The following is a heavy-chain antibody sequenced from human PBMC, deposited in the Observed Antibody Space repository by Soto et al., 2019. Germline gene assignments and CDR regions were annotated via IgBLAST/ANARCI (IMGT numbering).Heavy chain of an antibody. CDR3: APMGV. Sequence: PGGSLRLSCAASGFTFSSFAMSCVRQAPGKGLEWVSAISGSDNSTYYADSVKGRFTISRDNSKNTLYLQMSSLRADDTAVYYSAPMGVWGQGTTVTVSS. V-gene: IGHV3-23*01. CDR2: ISGSDNST. J-gene: IGHJ6*02. CDR1: GFTFSSFA.